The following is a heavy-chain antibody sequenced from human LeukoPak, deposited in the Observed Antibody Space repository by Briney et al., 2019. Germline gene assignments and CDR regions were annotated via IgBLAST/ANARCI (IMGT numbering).Heavy chain of an antibody. CDR1: GYTFTSYD. CDR3: AILTTVVTPSSHGDFDY. Sequence: ASVKVSCKASGYTFTSYDINWERQATGQGLEWMGWMNPNSGNTGYAQKFQGRVTMTRNTSISTAYMELSSLRSEDTAVYYCAILTTVVTPSSHGDFDYWGQGTLVTVSS. J-gene: IGHJ4*02. V-gene: IGHV1-8*01. D-gene: IGHD4-23*01. CDR2: MNPNSGNT.